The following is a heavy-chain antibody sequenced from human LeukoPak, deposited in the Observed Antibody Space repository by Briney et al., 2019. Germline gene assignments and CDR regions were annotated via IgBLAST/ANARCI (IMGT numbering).Heavy chain of an antibody. V-gene: IGHV1-46*01. D-gene: IGHD6-19*01. CDR1: GYTFTSYY. Sequence: ASVKVSCKASGYTFTSYYMHWVRQAPGQGLEWMGIINPSGGSTSYAQKFQGRVTMTRDTSTSTVYMELSSLRSEDTAVYYCAREGGAESSGWYYAVDIWGQGTMVTVSS. J-gene: IGHJ3*02. CDR3: AREGGAESSGWYYAVDI. CDR2: INPSGGST.